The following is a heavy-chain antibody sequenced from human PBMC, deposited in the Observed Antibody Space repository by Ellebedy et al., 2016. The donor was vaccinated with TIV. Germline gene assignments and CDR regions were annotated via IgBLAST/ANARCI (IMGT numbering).Heavy chain of an antibody. CDR3: ARRGEQWLVVGRAGQQFDY. CDR2: VFQRGTT. J-gene: IGHJ4*02. CDR1: GGSISTNNW. V-gene: IGHV4-4*02. D-gene: IGHD6-19*01. Sequence: SETLSLXCGVSGGSISTNNWWSWVRQPPGKGLEWIGEVFQRGTTNYNPSLKSRVAISVDKSKNQFSLKLSSVTAADTAVYYCARRGEQWLVVGRAGQQFDYWGQGTLVTVSS.